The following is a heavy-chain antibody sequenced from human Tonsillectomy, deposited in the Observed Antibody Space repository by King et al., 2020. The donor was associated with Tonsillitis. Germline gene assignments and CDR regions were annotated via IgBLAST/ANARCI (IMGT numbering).Heavy chain of an antibody. CDR1: GFTFDDYA. J-gene: IGHJ6*02. CDR3: AQAIGYCIGGSCYRVAFYYYYGMDV. V-gene: IGHV3-9*01. Sequence: VQLVESGGGLVQPGRSLRLSCAASGFTFDDYAMHWVRQAPGKGLEWVSGISWNSGSIGYADSVKGRFTISRDNAKNSLYLQMNRLRAEDTALYYCAQAIGYCIGGSCYRVAFYYYYGMDVWGQGTTVTVSS. D-gene: IGHD2-15*01. CDR2: ISWNSGSI.